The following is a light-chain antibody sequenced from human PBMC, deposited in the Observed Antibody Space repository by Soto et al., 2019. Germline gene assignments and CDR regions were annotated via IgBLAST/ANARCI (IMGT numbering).Light chain of an antibody. Sequence: EVVLTQSPGTLSLSPGERATLSCRASQSVSNNYLAWYQQKPGQAPRLLIFGSSDRATGIPDRFSGSGSGTDFTLTISRLEPEYFAMYYCQQYGSSPPYTFGLGTKLEIK. V-gene: IGKV3-20*01. J-gene: IGKJ2*01. CDR2: GSS. CDR1: QSVSNNY. CDR3: QQYGSSPPYT.